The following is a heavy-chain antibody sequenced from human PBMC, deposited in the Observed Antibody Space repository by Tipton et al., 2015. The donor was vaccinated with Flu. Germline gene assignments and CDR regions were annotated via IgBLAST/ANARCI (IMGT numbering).Heavy chain of an antibody. CDR3: ASGACSRSTCPKGGIDN. CDR1: NGTISSYY. Sequence: TLSLTCTVSNGTISSYYWSWIRQPAGKGQEWIGRIHSSGGTNYNPSLKSRVAMSVDTSKNQFSLKVNSVTAADTAVYYCASGACSRSTCPKGGIDNWGQGTLVVVSS. V-gene: IGHV4-4*07. CDR2: IHSSGGT. J-gene: IGHJ4*02. D-gene: IGHD2-2*01.